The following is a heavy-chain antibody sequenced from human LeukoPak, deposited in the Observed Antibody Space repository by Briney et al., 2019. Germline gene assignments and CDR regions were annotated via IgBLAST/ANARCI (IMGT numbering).Heavy chain of an antibody. CDR3: ARSTYYYGSGSLDYYGMDV. Sequence: SETLSLTCTVSGGSISSGGYYWSWIRQHPGKGLEWIGYIYYSGSTYYNPSLKSRVTISVDTSKNQFSLKLSSATAADTAVYYCARSTYYYGSGSLDYYGMDVWGQGTTVTVSS. CDR1: GGSISSGGYY. CDR2: IYYSGST. D-gene: IGHD3-10*01. V-gene: IGHV4-31*03. J-gene: IGHJ6*02.